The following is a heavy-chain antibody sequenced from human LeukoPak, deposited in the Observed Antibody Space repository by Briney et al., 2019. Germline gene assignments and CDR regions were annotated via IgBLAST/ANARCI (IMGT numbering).Heavy chain of an antibody. D-gene: IGHD3-22*01. Sequence: PSETLSLTCTVSGGSISSYYWSWIRQPPGKGLEWLGYIYYSGSTNYNPSLKSRVTISVDTSKNQFSPKLSSVTAADTAVYYCARGPYCSGYYYVQAFDYWGQGTLVTVSS. CDR3: ARGPYCSGYYYVQAFDY. CDR2: IYYSGST. CDR1: GGSISSYY. J-gene: IGHJ4*02. V-gene: IGHV4-59*01.